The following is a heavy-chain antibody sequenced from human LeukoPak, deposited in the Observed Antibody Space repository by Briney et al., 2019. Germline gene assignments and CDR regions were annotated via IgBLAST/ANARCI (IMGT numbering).Heavy chain of an antibody. V-gene: IGHV1-18*01. J-gene: IGHJ3*02. D-gene: IGHD1-14*01. CDR1: GYTFTSYG. Sequence: GASVKVSCKASGYTFTSYGISWVRQAPGQGGEGMGWISAYNGNTNYAQKLQGRVTMTTDTSTSTAYMELRSLRSDDTAVYYCATTVRGSHDAFDIWGQGTMVTVSS. CDR2: ISAYNGNT. CDR3: ATTVRGSHDAFDI.